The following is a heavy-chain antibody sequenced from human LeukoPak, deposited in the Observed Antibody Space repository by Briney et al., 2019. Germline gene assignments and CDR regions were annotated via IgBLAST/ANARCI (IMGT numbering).Heavy chain of an antibody. J-gene: IGHJ6*04. CDR1: GFTFSSYG. V-gene: IGHV3-23*01. CDR3: AELGITMIGGV. D-gene: IGHD3-10*02. CDR2: ISGSGGST. Sequence: GGSLRLSCAASGFTFSSYGMSWVRQAPGKGLEWVSAISGSGGSTYYADSVKGRFTISRDNAKNSLYLQMNSLRAEDTAVYYCAELGITMIGGVWGKGTTVTISP.